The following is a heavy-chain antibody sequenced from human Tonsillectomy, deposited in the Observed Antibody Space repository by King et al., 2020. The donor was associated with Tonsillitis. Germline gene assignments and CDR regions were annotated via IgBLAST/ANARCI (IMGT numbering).Heavy chain of an antibody. CDR1: GFTFISCA. V-gene: IGHV3-23*04. J-gene: IGHJ4*02. Sequence: DVQLVESGGGLVQPGGSLRLSCAASGFTFISCAMTWVRQAPGMRLAWVSALSGSAGVTYSADSVKGRVTISRNNSQNTLYLQMNSLRAEDTAVYYCAKGWVEMDAWGQGTLVTVSS. D-gene: IGHD5-24*01. CDR3: AKGWVEMDA. CDR2: LSGSAGVT.